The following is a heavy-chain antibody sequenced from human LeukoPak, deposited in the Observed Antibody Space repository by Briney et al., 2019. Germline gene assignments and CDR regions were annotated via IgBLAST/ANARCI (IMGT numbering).Heavy chain of an antibody. CDR2: ISYDGSNK. V-gene: IGHV3-30*04. Sequence: GGSLRLSCAASGFTFSSYAMHWVRQAPGKGLEWVAVISYDGSNKYYADSVKGRFTISRDNSKNTLYLQMNSLRAEGTAVYYCARDRYYYDSSGYSLWGQGTLVTVSS. D-gene: IGHD3-22*01. J-gene: IGHJ4*02. CDR3: ARDRYYYDSSGYSL. CDR1: GFTFSSYA.